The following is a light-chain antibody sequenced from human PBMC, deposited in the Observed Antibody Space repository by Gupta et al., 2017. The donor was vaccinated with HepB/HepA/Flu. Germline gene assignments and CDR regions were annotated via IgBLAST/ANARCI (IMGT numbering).Light chain of an antibody. J-gene: IGLJ2*01. CDR1: SSNIGNYNL. CDR2: EVN. V-gene: IGLV2-23*02. Sequence: QSVLTPPASMSGSPGQSITICCTGTSSNIGNYNLVTWYQHHPGKAPKLIIHEVNKRPSGVSHRFSGSKSGNTASLTISQLQAEDEAAYCCCSFAGGASFVLFGGGTRLTVL. CDR3: CSFAGGASFVL.